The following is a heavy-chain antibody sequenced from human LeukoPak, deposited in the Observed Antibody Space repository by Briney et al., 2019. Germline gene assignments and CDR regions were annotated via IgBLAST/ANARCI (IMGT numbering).Heavy chain of an antibody. V-gene: IGHV4-61*08. J-gene: IGHJ3*02. CDR1: GGSISSGGYY. D-gene: IGHD3-3*01. Sequence: SQTLSLTCTVSGGSISSGGYYWSWIRQPPGKGLEWIGYIYYSGSTNYNPSLKSRVTISVDTSKNQFSLKLSSVTAADTAVYYCARVRGIRFLEWLGAFDIWGQGTMVTVSS. CDR3: ARVRGIRFLEWLGAFDI. CDR2: IYYSGST.